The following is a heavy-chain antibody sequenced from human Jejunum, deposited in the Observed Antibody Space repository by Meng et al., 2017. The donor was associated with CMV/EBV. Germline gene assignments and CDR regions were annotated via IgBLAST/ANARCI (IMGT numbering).Heavy chain of an antibody. Sequence: YAMAWVRQVPGKGLEWLSTLRPSGVAVPGSRYYADSAKGRFTISRDNSKNTLFLQMRSLGVEDTATYYCVKNNHKYQYGRGYFVHWGQGTLVTVSS. D-gene: IGHD2-2*01. CDR2: LRPSGVAVPGSR. J-gene: IGHJ4*02. V-gene: IGHV3-23*01. CDR3: VKNNHKYQYGRGYFVH. CDR1: YA.